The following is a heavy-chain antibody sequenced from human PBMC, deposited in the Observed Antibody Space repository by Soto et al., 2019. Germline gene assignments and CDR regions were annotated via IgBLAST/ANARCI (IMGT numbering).Heavy chain of an antibody. CDR3: ARQHYGTFYFDP. J-gene: IGHJ4*02. D-gene: IGHD3-16*01. CDR1: GGSISSRSYY. CDR2: VFYSGSA. V-gene: IGHV4-39*01. Sequence: SETLSLTCSGSGGSISSRSYYWAWIRQPPGKALEWIGSVFYSGSAYSNLSLKSRLTFSVDTSKKQFSLKMTSVSATDTATYYRARQHYGTFYFDPWGQGALVTVSS.